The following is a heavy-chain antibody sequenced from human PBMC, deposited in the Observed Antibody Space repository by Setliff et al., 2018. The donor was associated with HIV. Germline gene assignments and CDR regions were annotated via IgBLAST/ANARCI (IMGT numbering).Heavy chain of an antibody. D-gene: IGHD3-16*01. V-gene: IGHV1-3*01. J-gene: IGHJ4*02. Sequence: ASVKVSCKASGGTFSSYTFSWVRQAPGQGLAWMGWIHAGNGYTKYSQKFQGRVTFTRDTSASAAYMDLSSLRSEDTAVYYCARIWGIPPLYYFDYWGQGTLVTVSS. CDR2: IHAGNGYT. CDR1: GGTFSSYT. CDR3: ARIWGIPPLYYFDY.